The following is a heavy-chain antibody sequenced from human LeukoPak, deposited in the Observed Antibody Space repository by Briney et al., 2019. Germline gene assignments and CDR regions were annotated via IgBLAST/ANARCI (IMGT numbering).Heavy chain of an antibody. CDR2: INPNSGGT. CDR3: ARDSPDYGGKGFDY. V-gene: IGHV1-2*04. Sequence: ASVKVSCKASGYTFTGYYVHWVRQAPGQGLEWMGWINPNSGGTNYAQKFQGWVTMTRDTSISTAYMELSRLRSDDTAIYYCARDSPDYGGKGFDYWGQGTLVTVSS. D-gene: IGHD4-23*01. CDR1: GYTFTGYY. J-gene: IGHJ4*02.